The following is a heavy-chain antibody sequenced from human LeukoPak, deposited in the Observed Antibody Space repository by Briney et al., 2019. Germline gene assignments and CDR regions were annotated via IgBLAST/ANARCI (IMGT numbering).Heavy chain of an antibody. CDR3: ARELGWSGYPYYFDY. J-gene: IGHJ4*02. V-gene: IGHV3-30*01. CDR1: GFTFSSYA. Sequence: GRSLRLSCAASGFTFSSYAMHWVRQAPGKGLEWVAVISYDGSNKYYADSVKGRFTISRDNSKNTLYLQMNSLRAKDTAVYYCARELGWSGYPYYFDYWGQGTLVTVSS. D-gene: IGHD3-3*01. CDR2: ISYDGSNK.